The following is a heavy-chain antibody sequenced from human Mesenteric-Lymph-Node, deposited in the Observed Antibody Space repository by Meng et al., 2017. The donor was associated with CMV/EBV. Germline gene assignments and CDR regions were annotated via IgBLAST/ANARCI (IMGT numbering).Heavy chain of an antibody. CDR3: VHRTGLGYCTTACPGFDP. Sequence: SVTGSGGRVSWVRQPPGKALEWLAFLNWKDDKNYSPSLKHKRSISRDASKNEVVLTMTNMEPADTATYYCVHRTGLGYCTTACPGFDPWGQGILVTVSS. V-gene: IGHV2-5*01. CDR2: LNWKDDK. D-gene: IGHD2-2*03. CDR1: SVTGSGGR. J-gene: IGHJ5*02.